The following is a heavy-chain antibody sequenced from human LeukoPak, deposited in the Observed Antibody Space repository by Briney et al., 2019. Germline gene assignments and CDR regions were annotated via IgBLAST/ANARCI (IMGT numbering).Heavy chain of an antibody. CDR2: MGLSGSQK. CDR3: AIWTSGNY. CDR1: QFTFNGSW. J-gene: IGHJ4*02. Sequence: GGSLRLSCADSQFTFNGSWMNWVRQPPGKGLEWVANMGLSGSQKRYVDSVRGRFTISKDNPGASLYLDMHSLRAEDTAIYYCAIWTSGNYWGQGTLVTVSS. D-gene: IGHD1-1*01. V-gene: IGHV3-7*01.